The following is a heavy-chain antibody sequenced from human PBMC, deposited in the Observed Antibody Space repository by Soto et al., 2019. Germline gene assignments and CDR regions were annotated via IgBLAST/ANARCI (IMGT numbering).Heavy chain of an antibody. CDR1: GYIFTSHG. J-gene: IGHJ4*02. Sequence: ASVKVSCKASGYIFTSHGLSWVRQAPGQGLEWMGWISTYNGNTKYAQNLQGRDTLTTETSTGTAYMELRSLKSDDTAVYYCARGLSGGSQADFDYWGQGTLVTVSS. D-gene: IGHD2-15*01. CDR3: ARGLSGGSQADFDY. V-gene: IGHV1-18*01. CDR2: ISTYNGNT.